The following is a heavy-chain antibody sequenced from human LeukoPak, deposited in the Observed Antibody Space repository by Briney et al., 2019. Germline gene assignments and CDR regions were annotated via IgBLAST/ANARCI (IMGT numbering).Heavy chain of an antibody. D-gene: IGHD2-15*01. Sequence: ASVKVSCKASGYTFTGYYMHWVRQAPGQGLEWMGWINPNSGGTNYAQKFQGRVTMTRDTSISTAYMELSRLRSEDTAVYYCARDLGYCGGGSCYPTAYYFDYWGQGTLVTVSS. V-gene: IGHV1-2*02. CDR1: GYTFTGYY. J-gene: IGHJ4*02. CDR2: INPNSGGT. CDR3: ARDLGYCGGGSCYPTAYYFDY.